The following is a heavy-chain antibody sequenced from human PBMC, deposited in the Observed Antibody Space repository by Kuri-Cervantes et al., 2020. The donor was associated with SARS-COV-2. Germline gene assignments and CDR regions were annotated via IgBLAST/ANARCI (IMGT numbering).Heavy chain of an antibody. CDR1: GGTFSSYA. D-gene: IGHD3-22*01. V-gene: IGHV1-69*13. CDR2: IIPIFGTA. CDR3: ARAQGTYYYDSSGYYSRPYYFDY. Sequence: SVKVSCKASGGTFSSYAISWVRQAPGQGLEWMGGIIPIFGTANYAQKFQGRVTITADESTSTAYMELRSLRSEDTAVYYCARAQGTYYYDSSGYYSRPYYFDYWGQGTLVTVSS. J-gene: IGHJ4*02.